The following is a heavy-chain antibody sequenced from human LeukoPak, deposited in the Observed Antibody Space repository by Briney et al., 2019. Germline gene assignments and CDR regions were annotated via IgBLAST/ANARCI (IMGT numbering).Heavy chain of an antibody. Sequence: SETLSLACPVSGGSISSGRHYWSWIRQPAGKGLEWIGRIYTSGSTNYNPSLKSRVTISLDTSKNQFSLKLSSVTAADTAVYYCARVDGSCAGGSCPSGNWFDPWGQGTLVTVSS. CDR3: ARVDGSCAGGSCPSGNWFDP. J-gene: IGHJ5*02. V-gene: IGHV4-61*02. CDR2: IYTSGST. CDR1: GGSISSGRHY. D-gene: IGHD2-15*01.